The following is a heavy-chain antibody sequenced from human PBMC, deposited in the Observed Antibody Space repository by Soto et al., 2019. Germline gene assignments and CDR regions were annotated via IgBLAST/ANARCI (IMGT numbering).Heavy chain of an antibody. D-gene: IGHD3-10*01. Sequence: EVQLVESGGGLVQPGGSLRLSCAASGFTFSSYWMSWVRQAPGKGLEWVANIKQDGSEKYYVDSVKGRFTISRDNAKNSLYLQMNSLRAEDTAVYYCARDTGGSGISPRYNWFDPWGQGTLVTVSS. CDR1: GFTFSSYW. CDR3: ARDTGGSGISPRYNWFDP. CDR2: IKQDGSEK. J-gene: IGHJ5*02. V-gene: IGHV3-7*01.